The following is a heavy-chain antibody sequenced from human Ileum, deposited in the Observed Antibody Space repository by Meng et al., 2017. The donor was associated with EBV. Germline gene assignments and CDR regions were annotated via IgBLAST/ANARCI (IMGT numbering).Heavy chain of an antibody. CDR1: GGSISRSDW. CDR3: ASSDYYRSDY. J-gene: IGHJ4*02. CDR2: TSHSGST. D-gene: IGHD3-22*01. Sequence: QVQRQESGPGLAKPSETLSLPCAVSGGSISRSDWWSWVRQPPGKGLEWIGETSHSGSTNYSPSLKSRVTISLDKSKNQLSLKLNSVTAADTAVYYCASSDYYRSDYWGQGTLVTVSS. V-gene: IGHV4-4*02.